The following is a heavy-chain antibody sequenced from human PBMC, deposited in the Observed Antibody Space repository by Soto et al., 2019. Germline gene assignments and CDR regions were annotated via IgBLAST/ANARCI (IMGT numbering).Heavy chain of an antibody. D-gene: IGHD4-4*01. CDR2: INPKSDNT. J-gene: IGHJ5*02. CDR1: GYPFSDNQ. Sequence: ASVKVSCKASGYPFSDNQIHWLRRAPGQGLEWMGRINPKSDNTNYAQKFQGRVTMTRDTSIDTAYLELTGLTSDDTATYYCARKHSLDYIRWGLDPWGQGTLVTVSS. V-gene: IGHV1-2*02. CDR3: ARKHSLDYIRWGLDP.